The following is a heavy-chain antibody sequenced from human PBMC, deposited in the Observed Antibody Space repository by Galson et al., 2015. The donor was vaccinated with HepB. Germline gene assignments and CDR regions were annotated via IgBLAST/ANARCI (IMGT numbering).Heavy chain of an antibody. CDR1: GYIFTHYA. CDR3: ASRGFYGSLDN. D-gene: IGHD6-25*01. Sequence: SVKVSCKASGYIFTHYALNWVRQAPGQGLEWLGWIDIYTGNPTYAQGFTGRCVFSLDTSVSTAYLQINSLRAEDTAVYYCASRGFYGSLDNWGQGTLVTVSS. CDR2: IDIYTGNP. J-gene: IGHJ4*02. V-gene: IGHV7-4-1*02.